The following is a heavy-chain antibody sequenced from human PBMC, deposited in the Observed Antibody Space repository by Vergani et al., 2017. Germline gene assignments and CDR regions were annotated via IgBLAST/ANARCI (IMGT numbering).Heavy chain of an antibody. V-gene: IGHV3-30*02. CDR2: IRYDGTKR. Sequence: VQMVESGGGLVKPGGSLRLSCIASGFTFRIYGMHWVRQAPGKGLEWVAFIRYDGTKRFYGDSVKGRFTISRDNSQTTVFLQMNSLRADDSAVYYCTKAGQYDSDNFHDSWGQGALVTGAS. J-gene: IGHJ1*01. CDR3: TKAGQYDSDNFHDS. D-gene: IGHD3-22*01. CDR1: GFTFRIYG.